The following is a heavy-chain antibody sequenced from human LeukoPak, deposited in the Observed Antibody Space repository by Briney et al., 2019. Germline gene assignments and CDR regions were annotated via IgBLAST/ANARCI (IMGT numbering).Heavy chain of an antibody. D-gene: IGHD3-22*01. CDR2: INHSGST. Sequence: SETLSLTCAVYGRSFSGYYWSWIRQPPGEGLEWIGEINHSGSTNYNPSLKSRVTISVDPSKNQFSLKLRSVTAADTAVYYCARGFLGYDSGGYYSLPPENWFDPWGQGTLVTVSS. V-gene: IGHV4-34*01. CDR3: ARGFLGYDSGGYYSLPPENWFDP. CDR1: GRSFSGYY. J-gene: IGHJ5*02.